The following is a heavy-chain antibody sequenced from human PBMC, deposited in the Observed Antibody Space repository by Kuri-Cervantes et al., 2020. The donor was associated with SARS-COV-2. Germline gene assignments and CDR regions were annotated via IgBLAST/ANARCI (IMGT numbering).Heavy chain of an antibody. J-gene: IGHJ6*03. Sequence: SVKVSCKAPGGTFSSYAISWVRQAPGQGLEWMGRIIPILGTANYAQKFQGRVTITTDESTSTAYMELSSLRSEDTAVYYCASGYSSGSHYYYYYMDVWGKGTTVTVSS. CDR2: IIPILGTA. CDR1: GGTFSSYA. CDR3: ASGYSSGSHYYYYYMDV. V-gene: IGHV1-69*11. D-gene: IGHD6-19*01.